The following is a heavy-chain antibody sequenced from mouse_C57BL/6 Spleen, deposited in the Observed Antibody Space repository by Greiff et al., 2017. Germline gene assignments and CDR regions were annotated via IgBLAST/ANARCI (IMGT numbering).Heavy chain of an antibody. V-gene: IGHV1-55*01. CDR2: IYRGSGST. Sequence: VQLQQPGAELVKPGASVTMSCTASGFTFTSYWITWVRQTPGQGLEWLGDIYRGSGSTYYNEKFKSKATITVDTSSSTACMQLSSLTSEDSAVYYCAYYGYDEGGIDYWGQGTTLTVSS. D-gene: IGHD2-14*01. CDR3: AYYGYDEGGIDY. J-gene: IGHJ2*01. CDR1: GFTFTSYW.